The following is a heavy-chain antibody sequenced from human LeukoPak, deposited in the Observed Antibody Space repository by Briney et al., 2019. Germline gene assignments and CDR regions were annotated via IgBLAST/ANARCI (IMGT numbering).Heavy chain of an antibody. Sequence: SETLSLTCTVSGGSISNFYWSWIRQPPGKGLEWIGYIYYSGSTNYNPSLKSQVTISVDTSKNQFSLNLNSVTAADTAEYYCARAPGSAYYPYYYMDVWGKGTTVTVSS. J-gene: IGHJ6*03. V-gene: IGHV4-59*01. CDR2: IYYSGST. CDR1: GGSISNFY. CDR3: ARAPGSAYYPYYYMDV. D-gene: IGHD6-19*01.